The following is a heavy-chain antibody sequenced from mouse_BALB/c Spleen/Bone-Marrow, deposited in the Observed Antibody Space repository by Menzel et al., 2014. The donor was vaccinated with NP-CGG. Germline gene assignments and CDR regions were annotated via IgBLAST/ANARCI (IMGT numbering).Heavy chain of an antibody. CDR1: GFTFSSFG. V-gene: IGHV5-17*02. D-gene: IGHD1-1*01. J-gene: IGHJ2*01. CDR2: ISSSSSTV. Sequence: EVKVVESGGGLVQPGGSRKLSCAASGFTFSSFGMHWVRQAPEKGLEWVAYISSSSSTVYYADKVMGRFTISRDNPKNTLFLQMTSLRSEDTAMYYCARSGSSSGYFDYWGQGTTLTVSS. CDR3: ARSGSSSGYFDY.